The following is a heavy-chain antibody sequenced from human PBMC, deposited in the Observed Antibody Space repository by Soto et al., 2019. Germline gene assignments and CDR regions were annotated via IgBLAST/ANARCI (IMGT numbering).Heavy chain of an antibody. CDR2: FDPEDGET. Sequence: ASVKVSCKVSGYTLTELSMHWVRQAPGKGLEWMGGFDPEDGETIYAQKFQGRVTMTEDTSTDTAYMELSSLRSEDTAVYYCATDGGSPDSKQLDYWGQGTLVTVSS. CDR1: GYTLTELS. CDR3: ATDGGSPDSKQLDY. D-gene: IGHD3-22*01. V-gene: IGHV1-24*01. J-gene: IGHJ4*02.